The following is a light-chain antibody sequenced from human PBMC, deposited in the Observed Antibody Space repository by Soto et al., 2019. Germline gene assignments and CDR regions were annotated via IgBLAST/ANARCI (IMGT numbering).Light chain of an antibody. V-gene: IGKV1-5*01. Sequence: DIHMTQSPSTLSASVGDRVTITCRASQSISNWLAWYQQKPGKAPTLLIYDVSRLESGVPSRFSGSGSGTEFTLTISSLQPDDFATYYCQHYNSYSEAFGQGTKVDI. CDR2: DVS. J-gene: IGKJ1*01. CDR3: QHYNSYSEA. CDR1: QSISNW.